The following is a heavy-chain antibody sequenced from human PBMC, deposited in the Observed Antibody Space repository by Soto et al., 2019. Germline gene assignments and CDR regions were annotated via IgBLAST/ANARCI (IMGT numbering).Heavy chain of an antibody. CDR2: IRGSDGTT. J-gene: IGHJ4*02. CDR1: GFSFSTFD. Sequence: GRSLRLSCEASGFSFSTFDMSWVRQAPGKGLQCVSFIRGSDGTTYYADSVRGRFTISRDNSRNTLYLQMNSLRADDTALYYCANGPWLDFWGRGTLVTVSS. V-gene: IGHV3-23*01. CDR3: ANGPWLDF. D-gene: IGHD5-12*01.